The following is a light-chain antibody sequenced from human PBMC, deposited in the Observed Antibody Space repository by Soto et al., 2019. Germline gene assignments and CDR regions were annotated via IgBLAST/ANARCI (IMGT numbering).Light chain of an antibody. J-gene: IGKJ4*01. CDR1: QTVRNNY. CDR2: DAS. CDR3: QQFSSYPLT. V-gene: IGKV3-20*01. Sequence: EFVLTQSPGTLALSPGARATLSCRASQTVRNNYLAWYQQKPGQAPRLLIYDASSRATGIPDRFSGGGSGTDFTLTISRLEPEDFAVYYCQQFSSYPLTLGGGTKVDIK.